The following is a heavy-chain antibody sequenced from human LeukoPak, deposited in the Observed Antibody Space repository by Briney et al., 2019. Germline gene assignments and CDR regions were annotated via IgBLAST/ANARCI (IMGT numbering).Heavy chain of an antibody. Sequence: SEIPSLTCAVYGGSFSGYYWSWIRQPPGKGREWVWEINSSGSTKYNASPKRRVSISVDESKNQFSFKLRYVTAAETAVVYCMRELRAFDYWGQGNLVTVSS. V-gene: IGHV4-34*01. CDR1: GGSFSGYY. J-gene: IGHJ4*02. CDR3: MRELRAFDY. D-gene: IGHD1-26*01. CDR2: INSSGST.